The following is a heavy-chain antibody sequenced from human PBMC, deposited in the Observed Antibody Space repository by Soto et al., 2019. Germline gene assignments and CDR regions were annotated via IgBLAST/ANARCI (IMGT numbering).Heavy chain of an antibody. CDR1: GGSISSYY. CDR2: IYHSGST. D-gene: IGHD3-3*01. J-gene: IGHJ4*02. V-gene: IGHV4-59*04. CDR3: ARYDFWNQIDY. Sequence: PSETLSLTCTVSGGSISSYYWSRIRQPPGKGLEWIGYIYHSGSTYYNPSLKSRVTISVDRSKNQFSLKLSSVTAADTAVYYCARYDFWNQIDYWGQGTLVTVSS.